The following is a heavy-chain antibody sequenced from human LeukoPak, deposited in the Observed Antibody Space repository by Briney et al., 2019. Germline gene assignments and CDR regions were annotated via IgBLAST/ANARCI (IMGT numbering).Heavy chain of an antibody. J-gene: IGHJ4*02. CDR1: GFIFSDYG. CDR2: ISASGAST. CDR3: AKGDCSSTNCYPDY. V-gene: IGHV3-23*01. D-gene: IGHD2-2*01. Sequence: GGTLRLSCAASGFIFSDYGMSWVRQAPGKGLEWVSGISASGASTYYSDSVRGRFTISRDKYKKMLYLQMNSLRAEDTAMYYCAKGDCSSTNCYPDYWGQGILVTVSS.